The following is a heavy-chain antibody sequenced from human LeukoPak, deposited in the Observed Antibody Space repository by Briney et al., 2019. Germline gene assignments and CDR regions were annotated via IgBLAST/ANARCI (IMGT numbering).Heavy chain of an antibody. J-gene: IGHJ2*01. D-gene: IGHD1-26*01. V-gene: IGHV3-48*01. CDR3: AKDRTVGASYWYFDL. CDR1: GFIFSDYG. Sequence: PGGSLRLSCIVSGFIFSDYGMSWVRQAPGKGLTWISYISSSGYNTFQRDSVRGRFTISRDSSRNTLFLHMNTLRAEDTAIYYCAKDRTVGASYWYFDLWGRGTLVTVSS. CDR2: ISSSGYNT.